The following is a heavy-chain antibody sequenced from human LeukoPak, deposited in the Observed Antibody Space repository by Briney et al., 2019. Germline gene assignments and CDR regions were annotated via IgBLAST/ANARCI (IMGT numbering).Heavy chain of an antibody. CDR3: ARGGYSGGFDWFDP. D-gene: IGHD6-19*01. CDR2: IYNSGST. CDR1: GGSISSGGYY. J-gene: IGHJ5*02. V-gene: IGHV4-31*03. Sequence: TLSLTCTVSGGSISSGGYYWSWIRQHPGKGLEWIGYIYNSGSTFHNPSLKSRVTITVDKSKNQISLNLNSVTAADTAVYYCARGGYSGGFDWFDPWGQGTQVTVSS.